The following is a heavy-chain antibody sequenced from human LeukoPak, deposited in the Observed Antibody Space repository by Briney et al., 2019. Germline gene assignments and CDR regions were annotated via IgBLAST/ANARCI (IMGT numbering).Heavy chain of an antibody. J-gene: IGHJ4*02. CDR3: AREDYGDYFDY. Sequence: GGSLRLSCAASGFTFSSYWMHWVRRAPGKGLVWVSRINSDGSSTSYADSVKGRFTISRDNAKNTLYLQMNSLRAEDTAVYYCAREDYGDYFDYWGQGTLVTVSS. D-gene: IGHD4-17*01. CDR1: GFTFSSYW. V-gene: IGHV3-74*01. CDR2: INSDGSST.